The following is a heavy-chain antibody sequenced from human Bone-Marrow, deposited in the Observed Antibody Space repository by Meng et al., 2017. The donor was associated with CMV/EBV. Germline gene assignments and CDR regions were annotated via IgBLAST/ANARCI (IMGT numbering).Heavy chain of an antibody. CDR2: ISSSSSYI. Sequence: GESLKISCAASGFTFSSYSMNWVRQAPGKGPEWVSSISSSSSYIYYADSVKGRFTISRDNAKNSLYLQMNSLRAEDTAVYYCARWEIVDAFDIWGQGTMVTGSS. CDR3: ARWEIVDAFDI. V-gene: IGHV3-21*01. D-gene: IGHD5-12*01. CDR1: GFTFSSYS. J-gene: IGHJ3*02.